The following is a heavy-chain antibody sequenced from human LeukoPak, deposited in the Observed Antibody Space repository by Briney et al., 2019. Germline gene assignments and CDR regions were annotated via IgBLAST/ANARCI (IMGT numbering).Heavy chain of an antibody. Sequence: SEKVSCKASGGTFSSYAISWVRQAPGQGLEWMGRIIPILGIANYAQKFQGRVTITADKSTSTAYMELSSLRSEDTAVYYCARTNIAAAGYYFDYWGQGTLVTVSS. CDR3: ARTNIAAAGYYFDY. D-gene: IGHD6-13*01. V-gene: IGHV1-69*04. CDR1: GGTFSSYA. J-gene: IGHJ4*02. CDR2: IIPILGIA.